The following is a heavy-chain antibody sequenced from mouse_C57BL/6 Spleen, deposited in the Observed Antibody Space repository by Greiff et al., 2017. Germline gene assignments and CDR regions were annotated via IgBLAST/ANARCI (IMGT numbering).Heavy chain of an antibody. CDR1: GYTFTDYY. CDR2: INPNNGGT. Sequence: EVQLQQSGPELVKPGASVKISCKASGYTFTDYYMNWVKQSHGKSLEWIGDINPNNGGTSYNQKFKGKATLTVDKSSSTAYMELRSLTSEDSAVYYCARGGTTDDYFDYWGQGTTLTVAS. V-gene: IGHV1-26*01. D-gene: IGHD1-1*01. J-gene: IGHJ2*01. CDR3: ARGGTTDDYFDY.